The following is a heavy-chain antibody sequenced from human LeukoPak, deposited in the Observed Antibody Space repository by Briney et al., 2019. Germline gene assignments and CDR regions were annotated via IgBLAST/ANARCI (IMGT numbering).Heavy chain of an antibody. V-gene: IGHV3-30*03. Sequence: PGGSLRLSCAASGFTFSSYGMHWVRQAPGKGLEWVAVISYDGSNKYYADSVKGRFTISRDNAKNSLYLQMNSLRDEDTAVYYCARERAAAGIYFFDYWGQGTLVTVSS. CDR2: ISYDGSNK. D-gene: IGHD6-13*01. J-gene: IGHJ4*02. CDR3: ARERAAAGIYFFDY. CDR1: GFTFSSYG.